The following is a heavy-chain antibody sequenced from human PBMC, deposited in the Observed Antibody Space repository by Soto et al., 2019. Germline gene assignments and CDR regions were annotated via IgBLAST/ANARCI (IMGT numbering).Heavy chain of an antibody. CDR2: VSYDGSNK. CDR1: GFTFSSYG. CDR3: AKDPALVVVAAAVDY. J-gene: IGHJ4*02. D-gene: IGHD2-15*01. Sequence: QVQLVESGGGVVQPGRSLRLSCAASGFTFSSYGMHWVRQAPGKGLEWVAVVSYDGSNKYYADSVKGRFTISRDNSKNTMYLQMNSLGAKDTAVYYCAKDPALVVVAAAVDYWSGRTLGAVTP. V-gene: IGHV3-30*18.